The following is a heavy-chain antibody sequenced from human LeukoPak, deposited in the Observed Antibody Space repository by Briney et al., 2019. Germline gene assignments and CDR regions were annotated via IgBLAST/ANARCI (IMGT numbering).Heavy chain of an antibody. Sequence: GGSLRLSCAASGFTFSSYGMHWVRQAPGKGLEWVAVISYDGSNKYYADSVKGRFTISRDNSKNTLYLQMNSLRAEDTAVYYCAKVELRNKPWLVSYYFDYWGQGTLVTVSS. CDR2: ISYDGSNK. J-gene: IGHJ4*02. D-gene: IGHD6-19*01. V-gene: IGHV3-30*18. CDR3: AKVELRNKPWLVSYYFDY. CDR1: GFTFSSYG.